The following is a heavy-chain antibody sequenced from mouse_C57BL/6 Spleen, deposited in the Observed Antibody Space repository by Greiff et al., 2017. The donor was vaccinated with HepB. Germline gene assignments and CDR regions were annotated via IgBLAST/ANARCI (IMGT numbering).Heavy chain of an antibody. CDR3: AREGFITTVGGSWFAY. J-gene: IGHJ3*01. V-gene: IGHV1-55*01. CDR1: GYTFTSYW. CDR2: IHPGNGST. D-gene: IGHD1-1*01. Sequence: QVQLLQPGADFVKPGASVKMSCKASGYTFTSYWITWVKQRPGQGLEWIGVIHPGNGSTNYNEKYKGKATLTVATSTSTAYMQLSSLTSEDSAVYYCAREGFITTVGGSWFAYWGQGTLVTVSA.